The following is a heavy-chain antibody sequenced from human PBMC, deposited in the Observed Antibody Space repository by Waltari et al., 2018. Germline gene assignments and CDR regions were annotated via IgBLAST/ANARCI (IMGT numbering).Heavy chain of an antibody. V-gene: IGHV4-34*01. CDR1: GGSFSGYY. CDR3: ARARGGYSPDDYSGMDV. D-gene: IGHD5-18*01. Sequence: QVQLQQWGAGLLKPSETLSLTCAVYGGSFSGYYWSWIRQPPGKGLEWIGEINHSGSTNYTPSLKSRVTISVDTSKNQFSLKLSSVTTADTAVYYCARARGGYSPDDYSGMDVWGQGTTVTVSS. CDR2: INHSGST. J-gene: IGHJ6*02.